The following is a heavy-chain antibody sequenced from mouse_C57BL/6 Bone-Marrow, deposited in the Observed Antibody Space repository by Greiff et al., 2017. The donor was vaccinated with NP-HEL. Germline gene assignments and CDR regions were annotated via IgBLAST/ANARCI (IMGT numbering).Heavy chain of an antibody. CDR3: ARGWDCAIDY. CDR1: GYTFTSYG. Sequence: QVQLQQSGAELVRPGASVKLSCKASGYTFTSYGISWVKQRTGQGLEWIGEIYPRSGNTYYNEKFKGKATLTADKSSSTAYMELRSLTSEDSAVYYYARGWDCAIDYWGQGTSVTVSS. V-gene: IGHV1-81*01. D-gene: IGHD1-1*02. CDR2: IYPRSGNT. J-gene: IGHJ4*01.